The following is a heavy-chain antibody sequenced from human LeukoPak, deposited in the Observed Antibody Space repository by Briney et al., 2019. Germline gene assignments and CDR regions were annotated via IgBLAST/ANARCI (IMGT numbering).Heavy chain of an antibody. CDR2: TYHRSKWYG. D-gene: IGHD6-13*01. J-gene: IGHJ3*01. CDR1: GDSVSNNSAA. CDR3: ARDGYSSTWYVFDV. V-gene: IGHV6-1*01. Sequence: SQTLSLTCAISGDSVSNNSAAWNWIRQSPSGGLEWLGRTYHRSKWYGDYAVSVRSRITINADTSKNQFSLQLSSVTPEDTAVYYCARDGYSSTWYVFDVWGQGTVVTVSS.